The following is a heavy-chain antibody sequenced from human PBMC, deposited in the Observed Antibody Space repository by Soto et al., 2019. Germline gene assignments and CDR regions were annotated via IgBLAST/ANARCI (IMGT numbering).Heavy chain of an antibody. CDR1: GYTFTGYY. J-gene: IGHJ4*02. D-gene: IGHD3-16*02. V-gene: IGHV1-2*02. CDR2: INPNSGGT. CDR3: ARGGETYYVWGSYRHYFDY. Sequence: QVQLVQSGAEVKKPGASVKVSCKASGYTFTGYYMHWVRQAPGQGLEWMGWINPNSGGTNYAQKFQGRVTMTRDTSISTAYMELSRLRSDDTAVYYWARGGETYYVWGSYRHYFDYWGQGTLVTVSS.